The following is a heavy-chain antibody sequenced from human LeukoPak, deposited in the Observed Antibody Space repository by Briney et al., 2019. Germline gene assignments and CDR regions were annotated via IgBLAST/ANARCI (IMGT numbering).Heavy chain of an antibody. Sequence: SETLSLTCTVSGGSISSGDYYWSWIRQPPGKGLEWIGYIYYSGSTYYNPPLKSRVTVSVDTSKNQFSPKLSSVTAADTAVYYCARVLKYYDNLFDPWGQGTLVTVSS. CDR1: GGSISSGDYY. CDR3: ARVLKYYDNLFDP. J-gene: IGHJ5*02. CDR2: IYYSGST. V-gene: IGHV4-30-4*08. D-gene: IGHD3-22*01.